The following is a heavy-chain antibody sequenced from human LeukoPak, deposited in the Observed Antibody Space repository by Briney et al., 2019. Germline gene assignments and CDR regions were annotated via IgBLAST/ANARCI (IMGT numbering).Heavy chain of an antibody. CDR1: GGSISSSSYY. V-gene: IGHV4-39*07. D-gene: IGHD3-22*01. Sequence: PSETLSLTCTVSGGSISSSSYYWGWIRQPPGKGLEWIGSIYYSGSTYYNPSLKSRVTISVDTSKNQFSLKLSSVTAADTAVYYCARDWSDSSGYFYYWGQGTLVTVSS. CDR3: ARDWSDSSGYFYY. J-gene: IGHJ4*02. CDR2: IYYSGST.